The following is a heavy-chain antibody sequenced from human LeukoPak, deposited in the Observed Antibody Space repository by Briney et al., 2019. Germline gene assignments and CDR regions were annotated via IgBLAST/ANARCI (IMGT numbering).Heavy chain of an antibody. Sequence: ASVKVSCKASGYTFTGFYIHWVRQAPGQGLEWMGWINPNSGGTNYAQKFQGWVTMTRDTSISAAYMELNRLTFDDTAVYYCGRNRLGKAFDIWGQGTMVTISS. CDR1: GYTFTGFY. V-gene: IGHV1-2*04. CDR3: GRNRLGKAFDI. CDR2: INPNSGGT. J-gene: IGHJ3*02. D-gene: IGHD7-27*01.